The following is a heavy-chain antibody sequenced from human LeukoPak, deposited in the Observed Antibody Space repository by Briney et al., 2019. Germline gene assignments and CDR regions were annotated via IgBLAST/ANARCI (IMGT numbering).Heavy chain of an antibody. D-gene: IGHD3-10*01. Sequence: SETLSLTCTVSDGSISNYYWSWIRQPPGKELEWIGYIYYSGTTNYNPSLKSRVTISVDTSKNQFSLKLSSVTAADTAMYYCARSPFNSAFVSWAQGMLVTVSS. CDR3: ARSPFNSAFVS. CDR2: IYYSGTT. J-gene: IGHJ4*02. CDR1: DGSISNYY. V-gene: IGHV4-59*01.